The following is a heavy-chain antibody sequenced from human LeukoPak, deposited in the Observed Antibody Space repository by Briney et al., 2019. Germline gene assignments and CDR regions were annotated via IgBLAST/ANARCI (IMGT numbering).Heavy chain of an antibody. D-gene: IGHD3-10*01. CDR1: GYSFTSYW. J-gene: IGHJ5*02. Sequence: GESLKISCKGSGYSFTSYWIGWVRQMPGKGLEWMGITYPGDSDTRYSPSFQGQVTISADKSISTAYLQWSSLKASDTAMYYCARVPDYYGSGSYRPDWFDPWGQGTLVTVSS. CDR2: TYPGDSDT. CDR3: ARVPDYYGSGSYRPDWFDP. V-gene: IGHV5-51*01.